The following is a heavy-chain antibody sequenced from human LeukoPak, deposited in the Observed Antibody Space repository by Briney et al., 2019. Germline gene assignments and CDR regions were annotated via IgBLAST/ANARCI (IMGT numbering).Heavy chain of an antibody. CDR2: VHASGSP. J-gene: IGHJ5*02. CDR1: GGSTSRHY. V-gene: IGHV4-4*07. D-gene: IGHD1-26*01. CDR3: ARVSYNAGSFISGGWFDP. Sequence: SETLSLTCDVSGGSTSRHYWAWIRLPAGKGLEWIGRVHASGSPDYSPSLKSRVTMSVDTSKNRVSLRLSSMTAADTAVYFCARVSYNAGSFISGGWFDPWGQGIRVTVSS.